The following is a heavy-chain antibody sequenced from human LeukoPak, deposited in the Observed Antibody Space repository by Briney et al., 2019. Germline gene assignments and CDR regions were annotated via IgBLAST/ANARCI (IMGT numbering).Heavy chain of an antibody. CDR2: IYDSGST. D-gene: IGHD4-17*01. J-gene: IGHJ4*02. CDR3: ARKTYGDYFDY. Sequence: SETLSLTCTASGGSIRSSYYYWGWIRQPPGKGLEWIGSIYDSGSTYYNPSLKSRVTISVDTSKNQFSLKLSSVTAADTAVYYCARKTYGDYFDYWGQGTLVTVSS. V-gene: IGHV4-39*07. CDR1: GGSIRSSYYY.